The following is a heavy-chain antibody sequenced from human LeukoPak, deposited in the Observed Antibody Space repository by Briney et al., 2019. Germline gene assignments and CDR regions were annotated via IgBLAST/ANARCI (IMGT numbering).Heavy chain of an antibody. CDR3: VKDLGGSGSYYPKYGWYFDL. D-gene: IGHD3-10*01. V-gene: IGHV3-64D*06. CDR1: GXTFSSYA. Sequence: GGSLRLSCSASGXTFSSYAMHWVRQAPGKGLEYVSAISSNGGSTYYADSVKGRFTISRDNSKNTLYLQMSSLRAEDTAVYYCVKDLGGSGSYYPKYGWYFDLWGRGTLVTVSS. J-gene: IGHJ2*01. CDR2: ISSNGGST.